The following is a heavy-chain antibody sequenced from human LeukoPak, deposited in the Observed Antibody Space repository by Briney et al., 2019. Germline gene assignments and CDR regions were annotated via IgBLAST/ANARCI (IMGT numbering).Heavy chain of an antibody. V-gene: IGHV3-21*01. D-gene: IGHD2-8*01. J-gene: IGHJ4*02. Sequence: AGGSLRLSCAASGFTFSSYSMNWVRQAPGKGLEWASSISSSSSYIYYADSVKGRFTISRDNAKNSLYLQMNSLRAEDTAVYYCARGLGYCTNGVCFWGQGTLVTVSS. CDR2: ISSSSSYI. CDR1: GFTFSSYS. CDR3: ARGLGYCTNGVCF.